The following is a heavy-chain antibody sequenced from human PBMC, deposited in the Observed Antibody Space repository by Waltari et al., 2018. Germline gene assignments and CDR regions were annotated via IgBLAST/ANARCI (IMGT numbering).Heavy chain of an antibody. CDR3: AKGQWLVLFDY. D-gene: IGHD6-19*01. V-gene: IGHV3-23*03. CDR2: IYSGGST. Sequence: EVQLLESGGGLVQPGGSLRLSCAASGFTFSSYAMSWVRQAPGKGLEWVSVIYSGGSTYYADSVKGRFTISRDNSKNTLYLQMNSLRAEDTAVYYCAKGQWLVLFDYWGQGTLVTVSS. J-gene: IGHJ4*02. CDR1: GFTFSSYA.